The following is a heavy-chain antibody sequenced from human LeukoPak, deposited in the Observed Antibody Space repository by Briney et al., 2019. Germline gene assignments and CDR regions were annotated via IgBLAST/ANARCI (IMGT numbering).Heavy chain of an antibody. J-gene: IGHJ4*02. CDR3: ASYYYGSGSYY. D-gene: IGHD3-10*01. CDR1: GGSISSGGYY. Sequence: PSETLSLTCTVSGGSISSGGYYWSWIRQPPGKGLEWIGYIYHSGSTYYNPSLKSRVTISVDKSKNQFSLKLSSVTAADTAVYYCASYYYGSGSYYWGQGTLVTVSS. V-gene: IGHV4-30-2*01. CDR2: IYHSGST.